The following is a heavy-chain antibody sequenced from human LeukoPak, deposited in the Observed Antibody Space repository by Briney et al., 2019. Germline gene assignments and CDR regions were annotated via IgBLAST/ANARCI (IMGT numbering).Heavy chain of an antibody. D-gene: IGHD1-26*01. CDR2: IIGSGGTT. J-gene: IGHJ4*02. CDR3: AKYIMGATVDF. Sequence: GGSLRLSCAASGFSFTTYVMTWVRQAPGKGLEWVSSIIGSGGTTYYADSVKGRFTISRYNSKNTLYLQMNSLRAEDTAVYYCAKYIMGATVDFWGRGTLVTVSS. CDR1: GFSFTTYV. V-gene: IGHV3-23*01.